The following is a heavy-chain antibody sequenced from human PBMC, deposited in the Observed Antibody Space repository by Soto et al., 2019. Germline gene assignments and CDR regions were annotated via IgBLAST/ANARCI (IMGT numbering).Heavy chain of an antibody. V-gene: IGHV3-30-3*01. Sequence: GGSLRLSCAASGFTFSSYAMHWVRQAPGKGLEWVAVISYDGSNKYYADSVKGRFTISRDSSKNTLYLQMNSLRAEDTAVYYCAGQYYDFWSGYYTGLDYWGQGT. J-gene: IGHJ4*02. CDR2: ISYDGSNK. CDR3: AGQYYDFWSGYYTGLDY. D-gene: IGHD3-3*01. CDR1: GFTFSSYA.